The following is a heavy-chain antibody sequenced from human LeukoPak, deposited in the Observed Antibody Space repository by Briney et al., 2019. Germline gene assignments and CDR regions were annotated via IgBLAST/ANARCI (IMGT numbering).Heavy chain of an antibody. J-gene: IGHJ5*02. Sequence: GGSLRLSCAASGFTFSNAWMSWVRQAPGKGLEWVGRIKSKTDDRTTDDAAQVKGRFTSAREDKKNTMYLQMNSLKTEATAVYYCPTRSGWYRNWFDPWGQGTLVTVSS. CDR3: PTRSGWYRNWFDP. V-gene: IGHV3-15*01. CDR1: GFTFSNAW. D-gene: IGHD6-19*01. CDR2: IKSKTDDRTT.